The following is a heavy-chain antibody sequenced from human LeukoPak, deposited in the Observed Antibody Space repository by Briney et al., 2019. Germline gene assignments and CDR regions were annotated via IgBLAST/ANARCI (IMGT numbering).Heavy chain of an antibody. J-gene: IGHJ4*02. CDR2: INSDGRST. V-gene: IGHV3-74*01. Sequence: AGSLRLSCAASGFTFSSYWMHWVRQAPGKGLVWVSGINSDGRSTSYADSVKGRFSISRDNAKNTLYLQMNSLRAEDTAVYYCARDNWIDYWGQGTLVTASS. CDR1: GFTFSSYW. CDR3: ARDNWIDY. D-gene: IGHD3-3*01.